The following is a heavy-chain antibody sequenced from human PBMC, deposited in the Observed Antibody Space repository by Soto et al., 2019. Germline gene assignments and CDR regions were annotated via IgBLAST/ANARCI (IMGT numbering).Heavy chain of an antibody. CDR3: ARRGTSSSSAYYGMDV. CDR1: GYSFTSYW. J-gene: IGHJ6*02. CDR2: IYPDDSDT. Sequence: EVQLVQSGAEVKKPGESLEISCKGSGYSFTSYWIGWVRQMPGKGLEWMGIIYPDDSDTRYSPSFQGQVTISADKSISTAYLHWSSLKASDTAMYYCARRGTSSSSAYYGMDVWGQGTTVTVSS. D-gene: IGHD6-13*01. V-gene: IGHV5-51*03.